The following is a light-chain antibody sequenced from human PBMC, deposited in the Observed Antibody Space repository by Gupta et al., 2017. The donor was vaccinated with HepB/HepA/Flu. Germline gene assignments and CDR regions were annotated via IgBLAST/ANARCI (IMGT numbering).Light chain of an antibody. CDR2: ENN. Sequence: QSVLTQPPSVSAAPGQRVTISCSGGTSNIGNNYVSLYQQLPGSAPQLLISENNKRPSGIPDRFSGSRSGTSATLGITGLQTGDEANYYCATWDDSVNAVAFGGGTRLTVL. V-gene: IGLV1-51*02. CDR1: TSNIGNNY. J-gene: IGLJ2*01. CDR3: ATWDDSVNAVA.